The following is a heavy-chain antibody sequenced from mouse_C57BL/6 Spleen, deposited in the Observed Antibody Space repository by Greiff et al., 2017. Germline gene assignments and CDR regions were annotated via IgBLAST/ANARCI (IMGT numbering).Heavy chain of an antibody. D-gene: IGHD3-2*02. CDR1: GFTFSSYT. J-gene: IGHJ3*01. V-gene: IGHV5-9*01. CDR3: ASPDSSGSRFAY. CDR2: ISGGGGNT. Sequence: EVKLQESGGGLVKPGGSLKLSCAASGFTFSSYTMSWVRQTPEKRLEWVATISGGGGNTYYPDSVKGRFTISRDNAKNTLYLQMSSLRSEDTALYYCASPDSSGSRFAYWGQGTLVTVSA.